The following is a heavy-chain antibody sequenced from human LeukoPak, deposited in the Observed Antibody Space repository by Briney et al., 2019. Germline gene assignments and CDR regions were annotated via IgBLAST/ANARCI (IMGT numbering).Heavy chain of an antibody. CDR1: GFTFSSYG. V-gene: IGHV3-30*02. CDR3: AKDMAPGTMVMGFDY. D-gene: IGHD3-10*01. Sequence: PGGXLRLSCAASGFTFSSYGMHWVRQAPGKGLEGVAFIRYDGSNKYYAESVKGGFTISRENSRNRLYMQMNRLRDEGTGVYYCAKDMAPGTMVMGFDYWGQGTLVTVSS. CDR2: IRYDGSNK. J-gene: IGHJ4*02.